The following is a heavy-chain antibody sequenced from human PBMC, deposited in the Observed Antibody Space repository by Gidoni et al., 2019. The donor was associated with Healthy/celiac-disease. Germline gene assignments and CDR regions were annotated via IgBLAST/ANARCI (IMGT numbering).Heavy chain of an antibody. J-gene: IGHJ6*02. CDR2: INHSGST. CDR1: GGSFSGYY. D-gene: IGHD4-4*01. Sequence: QGQLQQWGAGLLKPSETLSPTCAVDGGSFSGYYWSWIRQPPGKGLEWIGEINHSGSTNYNPSLKSRVTISVDTSKTQFSLNLSSVTAADTAVYYCARVNSNYRYYYYYYGIDVWGHGTTVTVSS. CDR3: ARVNSNYRYYYYYYGIDV. V-gene: IGHV4-34*01.